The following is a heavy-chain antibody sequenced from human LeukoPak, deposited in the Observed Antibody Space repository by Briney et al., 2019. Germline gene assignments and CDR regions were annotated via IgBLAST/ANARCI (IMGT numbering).Heavy chain of an antibody. D-gene: IGHD2-2*01. J-gene: IGHJ4*02. V-gene: IGHV3-23*01. CDR1: GFTFSNYA. Sequence: PGGSLRLSCAASGFTFSNYAMSWVRQAPGKGLEWVSTIAPGGDNPDYADSVRGRFTFSRDNSKSTLYLQMSSLTVDDTAIYYCAKSPRVPASWVRPEFDYWGQGTLVIVSS. CDR3: AKSPRVPASWVRPEFDY. CDR2: IAPGGDNP.